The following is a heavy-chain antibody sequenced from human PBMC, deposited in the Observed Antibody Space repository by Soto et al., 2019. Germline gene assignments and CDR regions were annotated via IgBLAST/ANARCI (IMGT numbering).Heavy chain of an antibody. CDR1: GGSIYTYY. CDR2: ISDGGST. CDR3: ARDSILFSRVDV. Sequence: SETLSLTCNVSGGSIYTYYWNWIRQSPGKGLEWIGYISDGGSTNYNPSLKSRVTISVDTSKKQVSLKLSSVSAPDTAVYYCARDSILFSRVDVWGQGTAVTVSS. J-gene: IGHJ6*02. D-gene: IGHD2-21*01. V-gene: IGHV4-59*01.